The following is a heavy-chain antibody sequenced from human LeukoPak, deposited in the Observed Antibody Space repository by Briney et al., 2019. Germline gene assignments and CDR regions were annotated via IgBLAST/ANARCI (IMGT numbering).Heavy chain of an antibody. CDR3: ARSGHEMIVGWRDAFDI. CDR1: GGSISSYY. V-gene: IGHV4-59*01. D-gene: IGHD3-22*01. J-gene: IGHJ3*02. CDR2: IYYSGST. Sequence: SETLSLTCTVSGGSISSYYWSWIRQPPGKGLEWIGYIYYSGSTNYNPSLKSRVTISVDTSKNQFSLKLSSVTAADTAVYYCARSGHEMIVGWRDAFDIWGQGTMVTVSS.